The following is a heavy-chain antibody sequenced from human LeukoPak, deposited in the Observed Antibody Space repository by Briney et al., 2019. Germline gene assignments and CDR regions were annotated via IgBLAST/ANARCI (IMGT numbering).Heavy chain of an antibody. CDR2: ICSGGST. CDR3: ATSGVGATNFDY. Sequence: PGGSLRLSCAASGFTVSSNYMSWVRQAPGKGLEWVSVICSGGSTYYADSVKGRFTISRDNSKNTLYLQMNSLRAEDTAVYYCATSGVGATNFDYWGQGTLVTVSS. V-gene: IGHV3-53*01. D-gene: IGHD1-26*01. CDR1: GFTVSSNY. J-gene: IGHJ4*02.